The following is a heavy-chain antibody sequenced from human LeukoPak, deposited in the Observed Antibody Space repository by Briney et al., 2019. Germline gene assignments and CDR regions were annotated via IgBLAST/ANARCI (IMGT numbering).Heavy chain of an antibody. CDR1: GYSISSGYY. J-gene: IGHJ1*01. CDR2: IYHSGST. V-gene: IGHV4-38-2*02. CDR3: ARVVQSTDRSGLYLPEYFQH. D-gene: IGHD3-22*01. Sequence: SETLSLTCTVPGYSISSGYYWGWIRQPPGKGLEWIGSIYHSGSTYYNPSLKSRVTISVDTSKNQFSLKLSSVTAADTAVYYCARVVQSTDRSGLYLPEYFQHWGQGTLVTASS.